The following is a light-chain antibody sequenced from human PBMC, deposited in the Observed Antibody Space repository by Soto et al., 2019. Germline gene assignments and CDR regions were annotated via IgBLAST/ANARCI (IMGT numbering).Light chain of an antibody. CDR2: DAS. J-gene: IGKJ4*01. CDR1: QSVSSY. CDR3: QQRSNWPPLT. V-gene: IGKV3-11*01. Sequence: EIVLTQSPATLSLSPGERATLSCRASQSVSSYLAWYQQKPGHAPRLLIYDASNRATGIPARFSGSGSVTDFTLTISSLEPEDFAVYYCQQRSNWPPLTFGGGTKVEIK.